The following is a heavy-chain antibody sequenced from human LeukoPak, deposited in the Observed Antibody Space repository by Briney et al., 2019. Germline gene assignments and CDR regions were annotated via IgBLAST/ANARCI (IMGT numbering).Heavy chain of an antibody. CDR3: VRDDTPYQDRGVDY. J-gene: IGHJ4*02. V-gene: IGHV4-4*07. CDR1: GGSISSYY. CDR2: IYTSGSI. Sequence: PSETLSLTCTVSGGSISSYYWSWIRQPAGEGLEWIGRIYTSGSINYNPSLKSRVTISADKSKNQFSLKMSSVTAADTAVYYCVRDDTPYQDRGVDYWGQGTLVTVSS. D-gene: IGHD2-2*01.